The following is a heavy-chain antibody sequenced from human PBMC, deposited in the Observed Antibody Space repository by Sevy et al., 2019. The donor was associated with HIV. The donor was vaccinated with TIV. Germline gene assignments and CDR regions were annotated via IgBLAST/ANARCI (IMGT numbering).Heavy chain of an antibody. V-gene: IGHV1-2*06. CDR3: ARDGGGGTTNSGMDV. Sequence: ASVKVSCKASGYTFTGDYLHWVRQAPGQGLEWMGRVYPHSGGTNYAQKFQGRVTMTRDMSISTAYMELSRLRSDDTAVYYCARDGGGGTTNSGMDVWGQGTTVTVSS. CDR1: GYTFTGDY. D-gene: IGHD1-7*01. CDR2: VYPHSGGT. J-gene: IGHJ6*02.